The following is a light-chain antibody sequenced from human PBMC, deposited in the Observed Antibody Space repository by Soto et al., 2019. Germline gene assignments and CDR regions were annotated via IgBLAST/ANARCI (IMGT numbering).Light chain of an antibody. CDR2: EVS. J-gene: IGLJ2*01. CDR1: SSDVGGYNY. V-gene: IGLV2-14*01. Sequence: QSVLTQPASVSGSPGQSITISCTGTSSDVGGYNYVSWYQQHPGKAPKLMIYEVSNRPSGVSNRFSGSKSGNTASLTISGLQAEDEDDYYCSSYTSSSTLVVFGGGTQVTVL. CDR3: SSYTSSSTLVV.